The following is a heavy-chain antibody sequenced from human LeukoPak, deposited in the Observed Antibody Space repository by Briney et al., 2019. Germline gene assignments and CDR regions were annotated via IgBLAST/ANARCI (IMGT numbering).Heavy chain of an antibody. V-gene: IGHV3-11*04. Sequence: GGSLRLSCAASGFTFSDYYMSWIRQAPGKGLEWVSYISSSGSTIYYADSVKGRFTISRYNAKNSLYLQMNSLRAEDTAVYYCARVDFRAYDAFDIWGQGTMVTVSS. CDR1: GFTFSDYY. D-gene: IGHD2-2*03. CDR2: ISSSGSTI. CDR3: ARVDFRAYDAFDI. J-gene: IGHJ3*02.